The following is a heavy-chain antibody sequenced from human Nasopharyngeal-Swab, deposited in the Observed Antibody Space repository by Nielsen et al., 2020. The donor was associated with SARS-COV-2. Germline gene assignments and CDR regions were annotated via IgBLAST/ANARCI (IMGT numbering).Heavy chain of an antibody. D-gene: IGHD3-10*01. CDR3: ASTLAMVRGVIRDY. V-gene: IGHV4-31*02. J-gene: IGHJ4*02. CDR2: IYYSGST. Sequence: WIRQPPGKGLYWIGYIYYSGSTYYNPSLKSRVTISVDTSKDQFSLKLSSVTAADSAVYYCASTLAMVRGVIRDYWGQGTLVTVSS.